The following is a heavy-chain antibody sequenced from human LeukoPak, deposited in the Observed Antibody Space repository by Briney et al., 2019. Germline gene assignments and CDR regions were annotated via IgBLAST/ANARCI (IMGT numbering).Heavy chain of an antibody. CDR2: INPNSGGT. J-gene: IGHJ5*02. CDR1: GYTFTGYY. Sequence: RASVKVSCKASGYTFTGYYMHWLRQAPGQGPEWMGWINPNSGGTKYAQKFQGRVAMTRDTSISTAYMELSRLRSDDTAVYYCAREGDVVADVNWFDPWGQGTLVTVSS. V-gene: IGHV1-2*02. CDR3: AREGDVVADVNWFDP. D-gene: IGHD2-2*01.